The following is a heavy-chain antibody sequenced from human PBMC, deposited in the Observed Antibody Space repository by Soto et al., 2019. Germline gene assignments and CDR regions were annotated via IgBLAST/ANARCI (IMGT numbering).Heavy chain of an antibody. J-gene: IGHJ5*02. Sequence: EVQLLESGGSLVQPGGSLRLSCAASGFSFSTYAMGWVRQAPGKGLEWVSAISGSGSATYYADPVKGRFTISRDNSKDTLYLQMNSLRAGDTAVYYCAKDIKGTGTNVIYASLGQGSLVTVSS. CDR2: ISGSGSAT. V-gene: IGHV3-23*01. CDR3: AKDIKGTGTNVIYAS. CDR1: GFSFSTYA. D-gene: IGHD1-7*01.